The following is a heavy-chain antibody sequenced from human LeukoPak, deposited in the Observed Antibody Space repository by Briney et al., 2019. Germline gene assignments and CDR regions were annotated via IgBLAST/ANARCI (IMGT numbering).Heavy chain of an antibody. Sequence: GGSLRLSCAASGFTFSSYEMNWVRQAPGKGLEWVSYISSSGSTIYYADSVKGRFTISRDNAKNSLYLQMNSLRAEDTAVYYCAELGITLIGGVWGKGTTVTNSS. CDR3: AELGITLIGGV. V-gene: IGHV3-48*03. D-gene: IGHD3-10*02. CDR2: ISSSGSTI. CDR1: GFTFSSYE. J-gene: IGHJ6*04.